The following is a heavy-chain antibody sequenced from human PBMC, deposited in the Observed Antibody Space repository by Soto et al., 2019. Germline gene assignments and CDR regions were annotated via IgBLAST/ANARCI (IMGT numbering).Heavy chain of an antibody. CDR1: GFTFGNYA. D-gene: IGHD6-19*01. CDR3: AKDRGGSGWRFDY. V-gene: IGHV3-23*01. J-gene: IGHJ4*02. Sequence: GPLRVSCPASGFTFGNYAMSWVRQAPGKGLEWVSAIAASGATTYYADPVKGRLTVSRDNSKNTLYLQMNSLRAEDTAVYYCAKDRGGSGWRFDYWGQGTLVTVSS. CDR2: IAASGATT.